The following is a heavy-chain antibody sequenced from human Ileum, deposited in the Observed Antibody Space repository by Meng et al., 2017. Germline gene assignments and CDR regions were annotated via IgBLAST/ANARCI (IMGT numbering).Heavy chain of an antibody. D-gene: IGHD3-22*01. CDR2: FYFSGST. V-gene: IGHV4-31*03. CDR1: GYSISSGDHY. CDR3: ARYYYDSSGVTWFDP. Sequence: NQQESSPVLGHPLTTLSLTRTVSGYSISSGDHYRTWSRQHPGKGLEWIGYFYFSGSTYYNPSLKSRVSISVDTSKNQFSLRMSSVTAADTAVYYCARYYYDSSGVTWFDPWGQGTLVTVSS. J-gene: IGHJ5*02.